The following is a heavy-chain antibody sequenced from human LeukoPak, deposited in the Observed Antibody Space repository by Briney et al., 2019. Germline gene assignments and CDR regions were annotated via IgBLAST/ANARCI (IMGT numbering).Heavy chain of an antibody. CDR1: GGSISSYY. V-gene: IGHV4-59*01. Sequence: SETLSLTCTVSGGSISSYYWSWIRQPPGKGLEWIGYIYYSGTTNYNPSLKSRVTISVDTSKNQFSLKLSSVTAAGTAVYYCARGVYIAAAQYGYWGQGTLVSVSS. J-gene: IGHJ4*02. D-gene: IGHD6-13*01. CDR2: IYYSGTT. CDR3: ARGVYIAAAQYGY.